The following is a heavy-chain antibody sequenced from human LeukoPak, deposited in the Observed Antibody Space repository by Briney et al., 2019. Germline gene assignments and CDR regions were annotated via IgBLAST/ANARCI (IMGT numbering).Heavy chain of an antibody. Sequence: GGSLRLSCAASGFTFYDYTMHWVRQAPGKGLEWVSLISWDGGSTYYADSVKGRFTISRDNSKNSLYLQMNSLRTEDTALYYCAKDRPYYDSSGYYYFDYWGQGTLVTVSS. V-gene: IGHV3-43*01. J-gene: IGHJ4*02. CDR3: AKDRPYYDSSGYYYFDY. CDR1: GFTFYDYT. D-gene: IGHD3-22*01. CDR2: ISWDGGST.